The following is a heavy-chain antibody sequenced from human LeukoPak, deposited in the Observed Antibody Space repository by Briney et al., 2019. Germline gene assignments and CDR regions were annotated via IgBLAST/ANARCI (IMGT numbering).Heavy chain of an antibody. CDR1: GASISSYY. V-gene: IGHV4-4*07. CDR2: IYTSGTT. D-gene: IGHD2-2*01. Sequence: SETLSLTCTVSGASISSYYWSWIRQSAGKGLEWIGLIYTSGTTNYNPSLKSRVTISVDTSKNQFSLKLSSVTAADTAVYYCARGRALVPAAMILQNWFDPWGQGTLVTVSS. CDR3: ARGRALVPAAMILQNWFDP. J-gene: IGHJ5*02.